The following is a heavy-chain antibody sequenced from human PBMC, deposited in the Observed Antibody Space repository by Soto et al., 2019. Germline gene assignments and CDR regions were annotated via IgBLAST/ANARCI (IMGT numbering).Heavy chain of an antibody. V-gene: IGHV4-39*01. CDR1: GGSISSSSYY. Sequence: SETLSLTCTVSGGSISSSSYYWGWIRQPPGKGLEWIGSIYYSGSTYYNPSLKSRVTISVDTSKNQFSLKLSSVTAADTAVYYCARRYYDFWSGYYGHRTYYFDYWGQGTLVTVSS. CDR2: IYYSGST. D-gene: IGHD3-3*01. CDR3: ARRYYDFWSGYYGHRTYYFDY. J-gene: IGHJ4*02.